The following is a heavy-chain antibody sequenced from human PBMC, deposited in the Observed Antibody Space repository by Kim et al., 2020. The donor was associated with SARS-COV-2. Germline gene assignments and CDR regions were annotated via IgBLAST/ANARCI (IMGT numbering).Heavy chain of an antibody. Sequence: SETLSLTCTVSGGSISSYYWSWIRQPPGKGLEWIGYIYYSGSTNYNPSLKSRVTISVDTSKNQFSLKLSSVTAADTAVYYCARHALKRSIEYSSSEFDYWGQGTLVTVSS. D-gene: IGHD6-6*01. V-gene: IGHV4-59*08. CDR3: ARHALKRSIEYSSSEFDY. CDR2: IYYSGST. CDR1: GGSISSYY. J-gene: IGHJ4*02.